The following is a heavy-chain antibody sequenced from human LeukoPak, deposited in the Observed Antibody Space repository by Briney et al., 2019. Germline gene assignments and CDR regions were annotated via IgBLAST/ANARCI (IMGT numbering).Heavy chain of an antibody. CDR3: ARGDPHADL. J-gene: IGHJ5*02. V-gene: IGHV3-48*03. CDR2: ITISSHTK. Sequence: GGSLRLSCAASGFALSAYEMNWVRQAPGKGLEWISDITISSHTKNYADSVKGRFTISRDNATTSLYLQMNRLRVEDTAVYYCARGDPHADLWGQGTLVTVSS. CDR1: GFALSAYE.